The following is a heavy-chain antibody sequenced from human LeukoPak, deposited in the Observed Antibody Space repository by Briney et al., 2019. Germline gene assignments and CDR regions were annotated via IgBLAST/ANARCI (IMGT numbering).Heavy chain of an antibody. CDR1: GLTVSGNY. CDR3: AGSGSYFAY. J-gene: IGHJ4*02. D-gene: IGHD1-26*01. Sequence: GGSLRLSCAASGLTVSGNYMSWVRQAPGKGLEWVSLIHPGGSTYYADSVKGRFTISRDISKNTLYPQLNSLRPEDTAVYYCAGSGSYFAYWGQGTLVTVSS. CDR2: IHPGGST. V-gene: IGHV3-66*02.